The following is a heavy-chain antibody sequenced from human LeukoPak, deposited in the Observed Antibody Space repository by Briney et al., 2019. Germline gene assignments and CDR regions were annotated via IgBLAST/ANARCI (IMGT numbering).Heavy chain of an antibody. V-gene: IGHV3-23*01. CDR3: AKDGYCSSTSCQFDY. J-gene: IGHJ4*02. Sequence: GGSLRLSCAASGFTFSSYAMSWVRQAPGKGLEWVSAISGSGGSTYYADSVKGRFTISRDNSKNTLYLQMNSLRAEDTAVYYYAKDGYCSSTSCQFDYWGQGTLVAVSS. CDR1: GFTFSSYA. D-gene: IGHD2-2*01. CDR2: ISGSGGST.